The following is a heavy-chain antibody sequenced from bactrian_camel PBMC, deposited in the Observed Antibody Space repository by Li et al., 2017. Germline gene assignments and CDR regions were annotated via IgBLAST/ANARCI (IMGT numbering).Heavy chain of an antibody. V-gene: IGHV3S53*01. CDR3: ATRLTYGGSWYPPDFGY. CDR2: IDSDGLA. Sequence: HVQLVESGGSLVQPGGSLRLSCQTSGFVVKEYRMGWFRQAPGKEREGVAVIDSDGLAKYADSVKDRITISQDNAKNTLYLQMNSLKTEDTAVYYCATRLTYGGSWYPPDFGYWGQGTQVTVS. CDR1: GFVVKEYR. D-gene: IGHD6*01. J-gene: IGHJ6*01.